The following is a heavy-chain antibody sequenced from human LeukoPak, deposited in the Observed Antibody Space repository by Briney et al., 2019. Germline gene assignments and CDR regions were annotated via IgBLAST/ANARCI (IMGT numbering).Heavy chain of an antibody. D-gene: IGHD6-19*01. CDR2: INPNSGGT. CDR1: GYTFTGYY. V-gene: IGHV1-2*02. Sequence: ASVKVSCKASGYTFTGYYMHWVRQAPGQGLEWMGWINPNSGGTNYAQKFQGRVTMTRDMSISTAYMELSRLRSDDTAVYYCARDVGSSIAVAGIFDYWGQGTLVTVSS. CDR3: ARDVGSSIAVAGIFDY. J-gene: IGHJ4*02.